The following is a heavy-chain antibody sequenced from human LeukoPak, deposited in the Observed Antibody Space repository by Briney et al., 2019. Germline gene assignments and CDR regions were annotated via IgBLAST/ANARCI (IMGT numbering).Heavy chain of an antibody. J-gene: IGHJ4*02. CDR1: GFTFSSYD. CDR2: ISSDGSNK. CDR3: AIENYDCSGSQGDYFDY. D-gene: IGHD3-22*01. Sequence: GRSLRLSCAASGFTFSSYDMHWVRQAPGKGLEWVAVISSDGSNKYFADSVKGRFTISRDNSKNTLYLQMNSLRAEDTAVYYCAIENYDCSGSQGDYFDYWGQGTLVTVSS. V-gene: IGHV3-30-3*01.